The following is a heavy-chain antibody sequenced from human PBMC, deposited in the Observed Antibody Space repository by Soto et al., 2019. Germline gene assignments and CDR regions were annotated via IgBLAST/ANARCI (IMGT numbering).Heavy chain of an antibody. D-gene: IGHD6-13*01. J-gene: IGHJ6*03. CDR3: ARKGAAASYAHYYMDV. Sequence: SETLSLTGTVAGGSISPYYWSWIRQPPGKGLEWIGYVYYSGNTNYNPSLESRVTISVDTSRNQFSLNLTSATAADTAVYYCARKGAAASYAHYYMDVWGRGTTVTVSS. V-gene: IGHV4-59*01. CDR1: GGSISPYY. CDR2: VYYSGNT.